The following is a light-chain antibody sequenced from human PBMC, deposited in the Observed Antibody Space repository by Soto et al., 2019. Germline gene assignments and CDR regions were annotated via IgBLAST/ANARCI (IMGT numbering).Light chain of an antibody. V-gene: IGKV1-39*01. CDR1: QSISTY. CDR2: AAS. CDR3: QHYYSTPLT. J-gene: IGKJ4*01. Sequence: DIQMTQPPSSLSASVGDRVTITCRASQSISTYSHWYQQKPRKAPHLLIYAASTLQSGVPSRFSRGGSGTDITLTIGSLQPEDFETYFWQHYYSTPLTFGGGTKVDIK.